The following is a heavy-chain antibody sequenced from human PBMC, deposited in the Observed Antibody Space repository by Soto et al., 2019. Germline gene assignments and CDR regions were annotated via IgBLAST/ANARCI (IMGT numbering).Heavy chain of an antibody. CDR2: IIPILGIA. D-gene: IGHD3-10*01. J-gene: IGHJ3*02. Sequence: QVQLVQSGAEVKKPGSSVKVSCKASGGTFSSYTISWVRQAPGQGLEWMGRIIPILGIANYAQKFQGRVTITADKSTSTAYMELSSLRSEDTAVYYCARDLGYYGSRGAFDIWGQGTMVTVSS. CDR1: GGTFSSYT. V-gene: IGHV1-69*08. CDR3: ARDLGYYGSRGAFDI.